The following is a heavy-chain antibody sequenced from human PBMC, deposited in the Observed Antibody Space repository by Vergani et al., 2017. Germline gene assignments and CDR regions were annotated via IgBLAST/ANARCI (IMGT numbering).Heavy chain of an antibody. J-gene: IGHJ5*02. Sequence: QVQLQESGPGLVKPSETLSLTCSVSGYSISRGYYWGWIRQPPGKGLEWIATVFHSGSAYYNPSLRRRVTILVETSKNQFSLRLTTLTAADTAVYYCARGSRAAGYSGPESWGQGTRVTDSS. V-gene: IGHV4-38-2*02. CDR2: VFHSGSA. CDR1: GYSISRGYY. CDR3: ARGSRAAGYSGPES. D-gene: IGHD6-13*01.